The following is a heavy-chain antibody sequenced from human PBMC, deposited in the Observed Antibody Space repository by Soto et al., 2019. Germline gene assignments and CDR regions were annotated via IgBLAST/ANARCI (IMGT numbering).Heavy chain of an antibody. J-gene: IGHJ4*02. V-gene: IGHV4-30-4*01. CDR1: GAAISSGDYY. CDR2: ITNNGNP. Sequence: VQLQESGPGLLKPSQTLSLSCTVSGAAISSGDYYWSWLRQFPGKGLEWLGYITNNGNPFFKPLLESRAAISAAPSRNQFALKLTSVTVADTAVYFCATYDATGNGYWGPGTLVTVSS. D-gene: IGHD2-15*01. CDR3: ATYDATGNGY.